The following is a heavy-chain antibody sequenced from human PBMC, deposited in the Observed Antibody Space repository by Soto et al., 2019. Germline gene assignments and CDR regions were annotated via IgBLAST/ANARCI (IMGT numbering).Heavy chain of an antibody. Sequence: GGSLRLSCAASGFTFSSYAMSWVRQAPGKGLEWVSSINTDGATYYADSAKGRFTISRDNSRDTLYLQMDSLRAEYTAIYYCAKNYYFDLWGQGALVTVSS. CDR3: AKNYYFDL. D-gene: IGHD3-10*01. CDR2: INTDGAT. CDR1: GFTFSSYA. V-gene: IGHV3-23*01. J-gene: IGHJ4*02.